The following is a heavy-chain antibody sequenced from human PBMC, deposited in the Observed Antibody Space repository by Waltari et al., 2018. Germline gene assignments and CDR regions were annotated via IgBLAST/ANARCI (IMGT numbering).Heavy chain of an antibody. D-gene: IGHD5-12*01. CDR1: GGSISSYY. J-gene: IGHJ6*03. Sequence: QVQLQESGPGLVKPSETLSLTCTVSGGSISSYYWSWLRQPAGKGLEWIGRIYTSGSTNYNPSLKSRVTMSVDTSKNQFSLKLSSVTAADTAVYYCARDKRATPRSYYYYYMDVWGKGTTVTVSS. CDR2: IYTSGST. CDR3: ARDKRATPRSYYYYYMDV. V-gene: IGHV4-4*07.